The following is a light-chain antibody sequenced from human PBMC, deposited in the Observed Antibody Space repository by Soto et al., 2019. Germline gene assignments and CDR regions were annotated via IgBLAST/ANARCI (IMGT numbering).Light chain of an antibody. CDR3: CSYAGSSTWV. V-gene: IGLV2-23*01. CDR1: SSDVGSYNL. CDR2: EGS. Sequence: QSVLTQPASVSGSPGQSITISCTVTSSDVGSYNLVSWYQQHPGKAPKLMIYEGSKRPSGVSNRFSGSKSGNTASLTISGLQAEDEADYYCCSYAGSSTWVFGGGTQLTVL. J-gene: IGLJ3*02.